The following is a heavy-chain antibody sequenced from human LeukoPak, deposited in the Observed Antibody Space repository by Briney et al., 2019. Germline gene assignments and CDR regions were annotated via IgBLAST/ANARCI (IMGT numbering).Heavy chain of an antibody. D-gene: IGHD2-2*01. V-gene: IGHV3-48*01. CDR3: VVVPAAKSYYYYYGMDV. CDR2: ISSSSSTI. Sequence: GGSLRLSCAASGFTFSSYSMNWVRQAPGKGLEWVSYISSSSSTIYYADSVKGRFTISRDNSKNTLYLQMNSLRAEDTAVYYCVVVPAAKSYYYYYGMDVWGQGTTVTVSS. J-gene: IGHJ6*02. CDR1: GFTFSSYS.